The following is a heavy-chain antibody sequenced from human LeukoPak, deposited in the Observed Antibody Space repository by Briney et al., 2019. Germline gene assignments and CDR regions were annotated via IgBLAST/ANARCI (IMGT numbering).Heavy chain of an antibody. V-gene: IGHV4-38-2*02. Sequence: SETLSLTRTVSGYSISSGYYWGWIRQPPGKGLEWIGSIYYSGSTYYNPSLKSRVTISVDTSKNQFSLKLSSVTAADTAVYYCARETPPYSSGWYGVMGFDYWGQGTLVTVSS. CDR3: ARETPPYSSGWYGVMGFDY. J-gene: IGHJ4*02. D-gene: IGHD6-19*01. CDR2: IYYSGST. CDR1: GYSISSGYY.